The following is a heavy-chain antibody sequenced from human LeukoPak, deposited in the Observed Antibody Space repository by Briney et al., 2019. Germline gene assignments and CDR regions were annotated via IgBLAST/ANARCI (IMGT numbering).Heavy chain of an antibody. CDR1: GFIDDYA. V-gene: IGHV3-43*02. CDR2: ISGDGGRS. CDR3: TKNGGYSDAFDI. J-gene: IGHJ3*02. D-gene: IGHD3-10*01. Sequence: GGSLRLSCAASGFIDDYAMHWVRQAPGMGLEWVSLISGDGGRSYYTDSVKGRFIISRDNSKHSLYLQMNSLRTEDTALYYCTKNGGYSDAFDIWGQGTMVTVSS.